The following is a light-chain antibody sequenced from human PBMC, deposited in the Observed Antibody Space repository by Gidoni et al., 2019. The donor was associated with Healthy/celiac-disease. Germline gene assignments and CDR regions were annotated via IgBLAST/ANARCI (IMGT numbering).Light chain of an antibody. CDR1: QDISNY. J-gene: IGKJ2*01. CDR2: DAS. CDR3: QQYDNLPSYA. Sequence: DIQMTQSPSSLSASVGDRVTITCQASQDISNYLNWYQQKPGKAPKLLIYDASNLEAGVPSRFSGSGSGTDFTFTISSLQPGDIATCYCQQYDNLPSYAFGQGTKLEIK. V-gene: IGKV1-33*01.